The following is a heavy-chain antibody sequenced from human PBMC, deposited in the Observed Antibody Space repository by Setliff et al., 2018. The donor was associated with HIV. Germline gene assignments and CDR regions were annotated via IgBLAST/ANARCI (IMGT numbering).Heavy chain of an antibody. CDR2: ISADGSDT. CDR3: SLGYCSGGSCYSDPEVAFDI. Sequence: HPGGSLRLSCSASGFTFSSYWIHWVRQAPGKGLVWVSRISADGSDTSYADSVKGRFTISRDNAMNTAYLQMNSLRCEDTALYYCSLGYCSGGSCYSDPEVAFDIWGQETMVTVSS. V-gene: IGHV3-74*01. CDR1: GFTFSSYW. D-gene: IGHD2-15*01. J-gene: IGHJ3*02.